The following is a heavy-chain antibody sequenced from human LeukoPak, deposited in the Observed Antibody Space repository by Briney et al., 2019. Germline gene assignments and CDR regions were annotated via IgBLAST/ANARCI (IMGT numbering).Heavy chain of an antibody. CDR1: GFTVSSNF. CDR2: TTPGGST. V-gene: IGHV3-53*01. D-gene: IGHD2-8*01. CDR3: AREDALDY. Sequence: GGSLRLSCAASGFTVSSNFITWVRQAPGKGLEWVSVTTPGGSTYYADSVKGRFTISRDNSKNTVYLQMKSLRVEDTAVYYCAREDALDYWGQGTLVTVSS. J-gene: IGHJ4*02.